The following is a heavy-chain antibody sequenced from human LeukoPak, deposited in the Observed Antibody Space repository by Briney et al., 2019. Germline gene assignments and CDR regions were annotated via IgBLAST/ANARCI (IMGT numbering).Heavy chain of an antibody. V-gene: IGHV3-7*03. D-gene: IGHD6-13*01. Sequence: GGSLRLSCAASGFTFSNSWMSWVRQAPGKGLEWVANIKEDGSEKYYVDSVKGRFTISRDNAKNSLFLQMNSLRAEDTAVYYCARDRVNGIAAAASQPVYYYYYGMDVWGQGTTVTVSS. CDR3: ARDRVNGIAAAASQPVYYYYYGMDV. J-gene: IGHJ6*02. CDR1: GFTFSNSW. CDR2: IKEDGSEK.